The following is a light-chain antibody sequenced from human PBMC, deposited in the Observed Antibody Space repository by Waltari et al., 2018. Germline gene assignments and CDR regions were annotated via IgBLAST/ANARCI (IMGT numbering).Light chain of an antibody. J-gene: IGLJ2*01. CDR2: EVN. CDR3: CSYAGRSSLV. CDR1: SRAVGRYYL. V-gene: IGLV2-23*02. Sequence: QSALTPPASVSGSPGPATTIPCAGTSRAVGRYYLSSLYQQPPGKAPKTILYEVNKRPTGVSNRFSGSKSGDTASLTISGLQPEDEADYHCCSYAGRSSLVFGGGTKLTVL.